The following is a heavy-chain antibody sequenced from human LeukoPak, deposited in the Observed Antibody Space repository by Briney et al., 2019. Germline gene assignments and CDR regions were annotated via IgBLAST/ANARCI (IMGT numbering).Heavy chain of an antibody. V-gene: IGHV3-64D*06. CDR1: GFAFRSYA. CDR2: IRSDGDAT. CDR3: VKGAVDATRYWFAP. J-gene: IGHJ5*02. Sequence: PGGSLRLSCSASGFAFRSYAMHWVRQTPGKGLESVSVIRSDGDATYYADSVKGRLTISRDNSKNTLYLQLSSLREEDTAVYYCVKGAVDATRYWFAPWGQGTLVTVSS. D-gene: IGHD2-15*01.